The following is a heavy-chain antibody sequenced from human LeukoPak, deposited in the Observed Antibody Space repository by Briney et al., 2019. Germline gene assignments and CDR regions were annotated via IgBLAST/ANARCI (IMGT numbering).Heavy chain of an antibody. D-gene: IGHD1-26*01. V-gene: IGHV1-69*04. CDR1: GGTFSSYA. Sequence: GASVKVSCKASGGTFSSYAISWVRQAPGQGLEWMGRIIPILGIANYAQKFQGRVTITADKSTSTAYMELSSLRSEDTAVYYCARDTKWELHNWFDPWGQGTLVTVSS. CDR2: IIPILGIA. CDR3: ARDTKWELHNWFDP. J-gene: IGHJ5*02.